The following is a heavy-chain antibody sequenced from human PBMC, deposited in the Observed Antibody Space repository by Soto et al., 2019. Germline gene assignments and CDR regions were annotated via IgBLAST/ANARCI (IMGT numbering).Heavy chain of an antibody. CDR3: ARGAPRHWFDP. Sequence: PSETLSLTCAVSGGSFSGYSWTWIRQPPGTGLEWVGEIYYSGSTNYNPSLKSRVTVSVGTSKNQFSLKLTSVTAADTAVYYCARGAPRHWFDPWGQGTLVTVSS. CDR1: GGSFSGYS. CDR2: IYYSGST. D-gene: IGHD6-6*01. J-gene: IGHJ5*02. V-gene: IGHV4-34*01.